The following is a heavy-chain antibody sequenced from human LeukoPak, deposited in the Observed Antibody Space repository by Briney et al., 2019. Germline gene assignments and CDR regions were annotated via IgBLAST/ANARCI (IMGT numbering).Heavy chain of an antibody. D-gene: IGHD2-15*01. V-gene: IGHV1-46*01. CDR2: INPSGGST. CDR3: AREPLGYCSGGSCKGVDY. CDR1: GYTFSSYY. Sequence: ASVKVSCKASGYTFSSYYMHWVRQAPGQGLEWMGIINPSGGSTSYAQKFQGRVTMTTDTSTSTAYMELRSLRSDDTAVYYCAREPLGYCSGGSCKGVDYWGQGTLVTVSS. J-gene: IGHJ4*02.